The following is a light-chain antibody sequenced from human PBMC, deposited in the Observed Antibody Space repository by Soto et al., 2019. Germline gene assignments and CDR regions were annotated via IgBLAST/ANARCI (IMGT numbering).Light chain of an antibody. CDR1: QRVXYSSNNKNY. CDR3: QQYYTTPWT. Sequence: QRVXYSSNNKNYLAWYQQKPGQPPKALIYWASTRESGVPDRFSGSGSGTDFTLTISSLQAEDVAVYYCQQYYTTPWTFGQGTKVDIK. CDR2: WAS. V-gene: IGKV4-1*01. J-gene: IGKJ1*01.